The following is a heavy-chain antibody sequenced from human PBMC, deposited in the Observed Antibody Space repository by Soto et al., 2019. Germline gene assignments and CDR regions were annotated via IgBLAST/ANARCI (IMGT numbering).Heavy chain of an antibody. Sequence: GASVKVSCKAAGYTFSAYSMNWVRQAPGQSLEWMGWINAGSGNTKYSQNFQGRVSITRDTSASTVYMELTGLKSEDTAVYFCAGDTGTLGPRAKDVLDIWGKGTTVTVS. CDR2: INAGSGNT. D-gene: IGHD3-10*01. J-gene: IGHJ3*02. CDR1: GYTFSAYS. CDR3: AGDTGTLGPRAKDVLDI. V-gene: IGHV1-3*01.